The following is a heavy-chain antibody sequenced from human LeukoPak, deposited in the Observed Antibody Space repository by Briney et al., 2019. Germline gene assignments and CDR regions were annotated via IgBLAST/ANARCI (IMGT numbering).Heavy chain of an antibody. V-gene: IGHV3-7*01. CDR1: GFTFTNYW. CDR3: ARDKAVGSSTGSYFDY. CDR2: IKQDGGEK. Sequence: QSGGSLRLSCAASGFTFTNYWMSWVRQAPGEGLEWVANIKQDGGEKYYVDSVKGRFTISRDNAENSLYLQMNSLRVEDTAVYFCARDKAVGSSTGSYFDYWGQGVLVTVSS. D-gene: IGHD1-26*01. J-gene: IGHJ4*02.